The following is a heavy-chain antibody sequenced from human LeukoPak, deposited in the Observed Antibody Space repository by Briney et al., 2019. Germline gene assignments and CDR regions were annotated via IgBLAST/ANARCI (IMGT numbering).Heavy chain of an antibody. V-gene: IGHV1-18*01. Sequence: ASVKVSCKASGYTFTSYGISWVRQAPGQGLEWMGWISAYNGNTNYAQKLQGRVTMTTDTSTSTAYMELRSPRSDDTAVYYCARDSLGSKRGYYYYGMDVWGQGTTVTVSS. CDR2: ISAYNGNT. J-gene: IGHJ6*02. D-gene: IGHD3-16*01. CDR1: GYTFTSYG. CDR3: ARDSLGSKRGYYYYGMDV.